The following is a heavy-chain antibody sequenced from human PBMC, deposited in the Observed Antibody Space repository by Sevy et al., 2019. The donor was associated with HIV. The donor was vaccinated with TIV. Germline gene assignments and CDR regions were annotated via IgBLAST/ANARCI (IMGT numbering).Heavy chain of an antibody. V-gene: IGHV3-30*02. CDR1: GFTFSSYG. J-gene: IGHJ4*02. Sequence: GGSLRLSCAASGFTFSSYGMHWVRQAPGKGLEWVAFIRYDGSNKYYADSVKGRFTISRDNSKNTLYLQMNSLRAEDTAVYYCAKDASYYDFWSGIYYWGQGTLVTVSS. CDR2: IRYDGSNK. D-gene: IGHD3-3*01. CDR3: AKDASYYDFWSGIYY.